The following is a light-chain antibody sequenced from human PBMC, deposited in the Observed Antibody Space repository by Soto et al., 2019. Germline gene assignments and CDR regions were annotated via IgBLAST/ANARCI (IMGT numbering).Light chain of an antibody. CDR3: QLPAHRLLS. CDR2: DAS. CDR1: QSVSSY. J-gene: IGKJ5*01. V-gene: IGKV3-11*01. Sequence: MLRHSQTSRASSPGRISTLSGRASQSVSSYLAWYQQKPGQAPRLLIYDASTRATGIPARFSGSGCGTELTLTFGLLLSADFAVYSCQLPAHRLLSFAQGTRLEIK.